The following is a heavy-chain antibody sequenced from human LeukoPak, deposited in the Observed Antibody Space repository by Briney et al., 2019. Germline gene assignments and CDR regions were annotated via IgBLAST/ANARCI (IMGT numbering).Heavy chain of an antibody. CDR1: GGSFSNYY. Sequence: PSETLSLTSAVYGGSFSNYYWSWIRHPPGKGLEWIGEIYHSGSTNYNPSLKSRATISLDTSINQFSLKLSSVTAADTAVYYCVRGGGSLWKRGAGTLVSVSP. J-gene: IGHJ4*02. CDR2: IYHSGST. D-gene: IGHD2-15*01. V-gene: IGHV4-34*01. CDR3: VRGGGSLWK.